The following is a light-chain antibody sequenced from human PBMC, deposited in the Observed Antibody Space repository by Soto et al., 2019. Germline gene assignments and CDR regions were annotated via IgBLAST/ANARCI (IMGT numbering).Light chain of an antibody. CDR2: GAS. Sequence: EIVLTQSPGTLSLSPGERATLSCRASEILSSNYLAWYQQKPGQAPRLLIYGASGRATDIPDRFSGSASGTEFSLTISRLEPEDFAVYYCQQYGGSPSITLGQWTRLEIK. V-gene: IGKV3-20*01. J-gene: IGKJ5*01. CDR1: EILSSNY. CDR3: QQYGGSPSIT.